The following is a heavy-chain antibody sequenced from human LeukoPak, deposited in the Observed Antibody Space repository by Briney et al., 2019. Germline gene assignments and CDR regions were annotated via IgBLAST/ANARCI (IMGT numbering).Heavy chain of an antibody. CDR3: ARLSAGTTD. CDR1: GGSFSGYY. V-gene: IGHV4-34*01. D-gene: IGHD1-1*01. J-gene: IGHJ4*02. Sequence: SETLSLTCAVYGGSFSGYYWSWIRQPPGKGLEWIGSIYYSGSTYYNPSLKSRVTISVDTSKNQFSLKLSSVTAADTAVYYCARLSAGTTDWGQGTLVTVSS. CDR2: IYYSGST.